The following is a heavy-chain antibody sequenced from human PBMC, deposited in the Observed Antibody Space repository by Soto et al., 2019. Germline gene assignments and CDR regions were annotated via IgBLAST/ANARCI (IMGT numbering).Heavy chain of an antibody. CDR1: GFTFDDYA. Sequence: EVQLVESGGGLVQPGRSLRLSCAASGFTFDDYAMHWVRQAPGKGLEWVSGISWNSGSIGYADSVKGRFTISRDNAKNSLYLQMNGLRAEDTALYYCASSIVVVVAATLSDAFDIWGQGTMVTVSS. CDR2: ISWNSGSI. CDR3: ASSIVVVVAATLSDAFDI. V-gene: IGHV3-9*01. D-gene: IGHD2-15*01. J-gene: IGHJ3*02.